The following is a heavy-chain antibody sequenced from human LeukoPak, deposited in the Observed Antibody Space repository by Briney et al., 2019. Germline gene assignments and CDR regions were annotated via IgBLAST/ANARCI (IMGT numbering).Heavy chain of an antibody. V-gene: IGHV1-2*06. CDR2: INPNSGGT. CDR3: ARGKGYCSGGSCYIFDY. J-gene: IGHJ4*02. D-gene: IGHD2-15*01. Sequence: ASVKVSCKASGYTFTGYYMHWVRQAPGQGLEWMGRINPNSGGTNYAQKFQGRVTMTRDTSISTAYMELSRLRSDDTAVYYCARGKGYCSGGSCYIFDYWGQGTLVTVSS. CDR1: GYTFTGYY.